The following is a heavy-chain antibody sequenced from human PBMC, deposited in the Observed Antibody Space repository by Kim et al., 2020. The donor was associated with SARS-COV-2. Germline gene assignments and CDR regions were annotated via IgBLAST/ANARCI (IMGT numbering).Heavy chain of an antibody. V-gene: IGHV3-20*03. CDR3: ARDPRDITAEGFDS. D-gene: IGHD1-20*01. Sequence: YGDAVRGRFTVSRDNAKNFLYLQMNTLTAEDTALYYCARDPRDITAEGFDSWGQGTLVTVSS. J-gene: IGHJ4*02.